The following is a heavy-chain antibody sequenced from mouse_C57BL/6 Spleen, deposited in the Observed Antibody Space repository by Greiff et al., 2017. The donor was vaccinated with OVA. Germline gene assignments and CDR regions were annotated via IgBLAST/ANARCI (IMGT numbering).Heavy chain of an antibody. CDR1: GYTFTSYS. J-gene: IGHJ3*01. Sequence: VQLQQPGAELVKPGASVKLSCKASGYTFTSYSMHWVKQRPGRGLEWIGRFDPNSGGTKYNEKFKSKATLTVDKPSSTAYMQLSSLTSEDSAVYYCASAYDSWFADWGQGTLVTVSA. CDR3: ASAYDSWFAD. CDR2: FDPNSGGT. V-gene: IGHV1-72*01. D-gene: IGHD2-4*01.